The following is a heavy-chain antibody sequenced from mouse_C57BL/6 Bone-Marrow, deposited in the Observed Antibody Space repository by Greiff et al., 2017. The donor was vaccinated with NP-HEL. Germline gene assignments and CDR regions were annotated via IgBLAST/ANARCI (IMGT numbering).Heavy chain of an antibody. CDR3: ARRGSSYLYAMDY. CDR2: IDPCDSCT. CDR1: GYTFTSYW. V-gene: IGHV1-59*01. J-gene: IGHJ4*01. D-gene: IGHD1-1*01. Sequence: VQLQQPGAELVRPGTSVKLSCKASGYTFTSYWMHWVKQRPGQGLEWIGVIDPCDSCTNYNQKFKGKATLTVDTSSSTAYMQLSSLTSEDSAVYYCARRGSSYLYAMDYWGQGTSVTVSS.